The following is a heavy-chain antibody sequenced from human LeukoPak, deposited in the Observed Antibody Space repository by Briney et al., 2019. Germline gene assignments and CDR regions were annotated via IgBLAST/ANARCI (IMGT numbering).Heavy chain of an antibody. J-gene: IGHJ6*02. CDR3: ARALRYCSGGSCYPYYYYYYGMDV. CDR2: INPNSGGT. CDR1: GYTFTGYY. V-gene: IGHV1-2*04. D-gene: IGHD2-15*01. Sequence: ASVKVSCKASGYTFTGYYMHWVRQAPGQGLEWMGWINPNSGGTNYAQKFQGWVTMTRDTSISTAYMGLSRLRSDDTAVYYCARALRYCSGGSCYPYYYYYYGMDVWGQGTTVTVS.